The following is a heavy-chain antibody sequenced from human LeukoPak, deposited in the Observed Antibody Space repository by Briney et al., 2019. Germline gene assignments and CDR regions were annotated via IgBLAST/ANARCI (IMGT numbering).Heavy chain of an antibody. CDR2: INHSGST. CDR3: ARDRVFDY. V-gene: IGHV4-34*01. Sequence: SETLSLTCAVSGGSFSGYYWSWVRQRPGKGLEWIGEINHSGSTNYHPSLKSRGTISVDTSKNQFSLKLSSVTAADAAVYYCARDRVFDYWGQGTLVTVSS. J-gene: IGHJ4*02. CDR1: GGSFSGYY. D-gene: IGHD6-6*01.